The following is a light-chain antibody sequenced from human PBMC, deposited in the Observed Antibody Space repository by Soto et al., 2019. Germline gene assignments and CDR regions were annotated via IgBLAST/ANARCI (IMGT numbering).Light chain of an antibody. CDR2: GAS. V-gene: IGKV3-20*01. J-gene: IGKJ1*01. Sequence: EVVLTQSPGTLSLSPGERATLSCRASQSVAGSYLAWYQQKPGQAPRLLIYGASSRATGIPDRFSGSWSGTDFTLTISRLEPEDFAVYSCHQYGDRMTFGQGTKVDIK. CDR3: HQYGDRMT. CDR1: QSVAGSY.